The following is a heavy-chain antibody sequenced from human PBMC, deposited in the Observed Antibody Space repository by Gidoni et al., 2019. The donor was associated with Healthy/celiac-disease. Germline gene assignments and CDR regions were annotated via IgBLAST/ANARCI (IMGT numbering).Heavy chain of an antibody. CDR1: GFTVSSNY. Sequence: EVQLVESGGGLVQPGGSLRLSCAASGFTVSSNYMSWVRQAPGKGLGWVSVIYSGGSTYYADSVKGRFTISRDNSKNTLYLQMNSLRAEDTAVYYCARERSGYDWEYYFDYWGQGTLVTVSS. J-gene: IGHJ4*02. V-gene: IGHV3-66*01. CDR2: IYSGGST. D-gene: IGHD5-12*01. CDR3: ARERSGYDWEYYFDY.